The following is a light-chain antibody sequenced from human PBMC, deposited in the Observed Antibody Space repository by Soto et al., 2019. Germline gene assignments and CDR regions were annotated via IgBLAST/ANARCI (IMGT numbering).Light chain of an antibody. CDR1: SSNIGAGYD. J-gene: IGLJ1*01. CDR3: QSYDSSLSGSRV. V-gene: IGLV1-40*01. Sequence: QSVLTQPPSVSGAPGQRVTISCTGSSSNIGAGYDVHWYQQLPGTAPKLLIYGNSNRPSGVPDRFSGSKSGTSASLAINGLQAEDGADYYCQSYDSSLSGSRVFGTGTKVTVL. CDR2: GNS.